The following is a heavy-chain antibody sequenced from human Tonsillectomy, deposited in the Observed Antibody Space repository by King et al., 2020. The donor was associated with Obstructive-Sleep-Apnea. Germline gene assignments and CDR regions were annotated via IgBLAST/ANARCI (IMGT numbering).Heavy chain of an antibody. CDR2: IKSKTEVGTT. D-gene: IGHD3-3*02. CDR3: SAHFWSGYSVYFDQ. V-gene: IGHV3-15*01. Sequence: VQLVESGGGVVKPGGSLRLSWAASGSSFSYAWMSWVRHVPGEGLEWVGGIKSKTEVGTTEYIAPVKGRFTISRDGSKDTLYLQMSNLKSEDTAVYFCSAHFWSGYSVYFDQWGQGTLVIVSS. CDR1: GSSFSYAW. J-gene: IGHJ4*02.